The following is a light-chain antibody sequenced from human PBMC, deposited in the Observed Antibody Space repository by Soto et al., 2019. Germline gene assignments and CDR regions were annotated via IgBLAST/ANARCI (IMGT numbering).Light chain of an antibody. CDR3: LQRYTYPRT. J-gene: IGKJ2*01. CDR2: AAS. CDR1: QGIRND. V-gene: IGKV1-17*01. Sequence: DIQMTQSPSSLSASVGDRVTITCRASQGIRNDLGWFQQKPGKAPKRLIFAASNLESGVPSRFSGSGSGTEFSLTISSVQAEDFATYYCLQRYTYPRTFGQGTKLEIK.